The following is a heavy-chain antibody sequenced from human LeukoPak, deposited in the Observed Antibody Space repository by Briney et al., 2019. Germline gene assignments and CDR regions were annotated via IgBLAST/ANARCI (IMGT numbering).Heavy chain of an antibody. Sequence: SETLSLTCTVSGGSISSSSYYWGWLRQPPGKGLEWIGSIYYSGSTYYNPSLKSRVTISVDTSQNQFSLKLSSVTAADTAVYYCARQYYPYSSSWPNWFDPWGQGTLVTVSS. J-gene: IGHJ5*02. CDR1: GGSISSSSYY. CDR3: ARQYYPYSSSWPNWFDP. V-gene: IGHV4-39*01. CDR2: IYYSGST. D-gene: IGHD6-13*01.